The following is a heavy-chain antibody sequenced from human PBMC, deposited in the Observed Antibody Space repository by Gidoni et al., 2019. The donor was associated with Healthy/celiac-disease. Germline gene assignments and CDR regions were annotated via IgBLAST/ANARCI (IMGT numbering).Heavy chain of an antibody. D-gene: IGHD6-19*01. Sequence: QVQLVQSGAEVKKPGASVKVSCTASGYTFTSYYIPWVRQAPGQGLEWMGIINPSGGSTSYAQKFQGRVTMTRDTSTSTVYMELSSLRSEDTAVYYCERGSGWYDYWGQGTLVTVSS. CDR1: GYTFTSYY. J-gene: IGHJ4*02. CDR3: ERGSGWYDY. CDR2: INPSGGST. V-gene: IGHV1-46*01.